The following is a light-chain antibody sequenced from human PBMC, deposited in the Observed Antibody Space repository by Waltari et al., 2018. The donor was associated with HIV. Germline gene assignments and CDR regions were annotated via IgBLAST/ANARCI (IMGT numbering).Light chain of an antibody. CDR1: QSVSTRN. J-gene: IGKJ2*01. CDR3: HQYGTSPYT. V-gene: IGKV3-20*01. Sequence: EIVLTQSPGTLPLSPGERATLSCRASQSVSTRNLGWYQQKPGQAPRLLTYGTSSRATGIPDRFSGSGSGTDFTLTISRLEPEDFAVYYCHQYGTSPYTFGQGTKLEIK. CDR2: GTS.